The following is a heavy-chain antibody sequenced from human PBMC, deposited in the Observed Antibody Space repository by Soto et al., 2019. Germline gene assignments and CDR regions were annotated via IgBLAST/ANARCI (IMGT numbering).Heavy chain of an antibody. Sequence: SETLSLTCTVSDGSISTYYCNRIRQPAGKGLEWIGRIDASGSTDYDPSLKSRVTMSVDTSKNQFSLRLSSVTAADTAVYYCARGGHAFWSGPFDYWGQGAQVTVSS. CDR2: IDASGST. V-gene: IGHV4-4*07. CDR1: DGSISTYY. CDR3: ARGGHAFWSGPFDY. D-gene: IGHD3-3*01. J-gene: IGHJ4*02.